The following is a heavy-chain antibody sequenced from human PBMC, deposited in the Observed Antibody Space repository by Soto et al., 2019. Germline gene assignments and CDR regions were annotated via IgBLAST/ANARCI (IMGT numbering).Heavy chain of an antibody. CDR2: IKQDGSEK. Sequence: EVQLVESGGGLVQPGGSLRLSCAASGFTFSSYWMSWVRQAPGKGLEWVANIKQDGSEKYYVDSVKGRFTISRDNAKNSLYRQMNSLRAEDTAVYYCARGGNAEYYYYGMDVWGQGTTVTVSS. D-gene: IGHD2-2*01. J-gene: IGHJ6*02. V-gene: IGHV3-7*05. CDR1: GFTFSSYW. CDR3: ARGGNAEYYYYGMDV.